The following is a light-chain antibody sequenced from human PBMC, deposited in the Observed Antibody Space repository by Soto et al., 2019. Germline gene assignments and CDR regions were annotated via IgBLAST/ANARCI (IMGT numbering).Light chain of an antibody. Sequence: QSALTQPRSVSGSPGQSLTISCTGTSSDVGGYNYVSWYQQHPGKVPKLMIYDVTKRPSGVPDRSSGSKSGNTASLTISGLQSEDEADYYCCSHAGSYTYVFGTGTKVTVL. V-gene: IGLV2-11*01. CDR3: CSHAGSYTYV. CDR2: DVT. CDR1: SSDVGGYNY. J-gene: IGLJ1*01.